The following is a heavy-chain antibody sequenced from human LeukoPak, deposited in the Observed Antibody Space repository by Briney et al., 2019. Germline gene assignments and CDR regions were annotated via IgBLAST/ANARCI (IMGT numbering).Heavy chain of an antibody. CDR1: GASVSGKF. J-gene: IGHJ4*01. V-gene: IGHV4-59*02. D-gene: IGHD3/OR15-3a*01. CDR2: IYYSGST. CDR3: VGGGDWLPEY. Sequence: PSETLSLTCTVSGASVSGKFWSWIRHSPGNGLEWIGLIYYSGSTKFNPSLKSRVAMSVDTSNNQFSLSLNSVTTTDTAVYFCVGGGDWLPEYWGHGTRVIVSS.